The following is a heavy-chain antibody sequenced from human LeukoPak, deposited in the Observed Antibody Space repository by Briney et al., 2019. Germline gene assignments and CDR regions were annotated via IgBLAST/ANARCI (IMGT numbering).Heavy chain of an antibody. D-gene: IGHD3-16*01. Sequence: GGSLRLSCAASGFTFSRYSMNWVRQAPGKGLEWVSSISGTGSYKYYADSVKGRFTISRDNAKNSLYLQMNSLRAEDTAVYYCAKEVRGDAFDIRGQGTMVTVSS. J-gene: IGHJ3*02. CDR1: GFTFSRYS. CDR3: AKEVRGDAFDI. CDR2: ISGTGSYK. V-gene: IGHV3-21*01.